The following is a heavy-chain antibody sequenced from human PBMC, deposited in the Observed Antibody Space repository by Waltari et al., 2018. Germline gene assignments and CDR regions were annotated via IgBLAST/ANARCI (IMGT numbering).Heavy chain of an antibody. D-gene: IGHD3-3*01. CDR3: ARDTYYDFWSAVMGSFDI. V-gene: IGHV3-7*03. Sequence: EVQLVESGGGLVQPGGSLRLSCAASGFTFGTSWISWVRQAPGKGLEWVANRKQDGSEKYYVDSVKGRFTISRDNAKNTLYMQMNSLRAEDTAVYYCARDTYYDFWSAVMGSFDIWGQGTMVTVSS. J-gene: IGHJ3*02. CDR1: GFTFGTSW. CDR2: RKQDGSEK.